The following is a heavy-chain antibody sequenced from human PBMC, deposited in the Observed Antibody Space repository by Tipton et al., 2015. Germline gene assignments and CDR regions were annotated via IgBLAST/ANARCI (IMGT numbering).Heavy chain of an antibody. D-gene: IGHD4-17*01. CDR3: ARFDYGDYLTGFDP. J-gene: IGHJ5*02. V-gene: IGHV4-38-2*01. CDR2: ISHSGNT. Sequence: TLSLTCAVSAYSISSDYYWGWIRQPPGKGLEWIGSISHSGNTYYNPSLKSRVTMSRDTSKNQFSLKLTSVTAADTAVYCCARFDYGDYLTGFDPWGQGTLVTVSS. CDR1: AYSISSDYY.